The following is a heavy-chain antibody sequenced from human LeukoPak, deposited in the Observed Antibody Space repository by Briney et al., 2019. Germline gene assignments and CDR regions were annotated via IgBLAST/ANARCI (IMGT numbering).Heavy chain of an antibody. D-gene: IGHD2-21*02. J-gene: IGHJ4*02. Sequence: SVKVSCKASGGTFSSYAISWVRQAPGQGLEWMGGIIPIFGTANYAQKFQGRVTITADESMSTAYMELSSLRSEDTAVYYCARESVGAYCGGDCYSSFDYWGQGTLVTVSS. CDR3: ARESVGAYCGGDCYSSFDY. CDR1: GGTFSSYA. CDR2: IIPIFGTA. V-gene: IGHV1-69*01.